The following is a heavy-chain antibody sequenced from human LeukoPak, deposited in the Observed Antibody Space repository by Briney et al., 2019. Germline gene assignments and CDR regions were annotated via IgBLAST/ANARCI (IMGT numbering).Heavy chain of an antibody. D-gene: IGHD6-13*01. CDR3: ARRDSSSWYFDF. CDR1: GFSLSTSGMC. J-gene: IGHJ4*02. CDR2: IDWDDDK. V-gene: IGHV2-70*01. Sequence: ESGPALVKPTQTLTLTCTFSGFSLSTSGMCVNWIRQPPRKALEWLAHIDWDDDKYYTTSLKTRLTNSKDTSKNQVVLKMTNMDPVDTATYYCARRDSSSWYFDFWGQGTLVTVSS.